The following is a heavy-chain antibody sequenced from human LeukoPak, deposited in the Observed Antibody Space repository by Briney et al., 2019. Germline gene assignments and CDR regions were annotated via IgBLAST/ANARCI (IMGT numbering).Heavy chain of an antibody. CDR3: ARRTSWGYFDY. J-gene: IGHJ4*02. CDR1: GGSFSGYY. Sequence: PSETLSLTCAVYGGSFSGYYWSWIRQPPGKGLEWIGEINHSGSTNYNPSLKGRVTISVDTSKNQFSLKLSSVTAADTAVYYCARRTSWGYFDYWGQGTLVTVSS. V-gene: IGHV4-34*01. CDR2: INHSGST. D-gene: IGHD7-27*01.